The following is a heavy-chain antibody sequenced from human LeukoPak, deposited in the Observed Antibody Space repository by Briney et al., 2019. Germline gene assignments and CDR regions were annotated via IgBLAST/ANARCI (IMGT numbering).Heavy chain of an antibody. D-gene: IGHD6-19*01. CDR1: GFTVSSNY. CDR3: ATDGRSSGWYGFDY. J-gene: IGHJ4*02. CDR2: ITSPVGRM. Sequence: GGSLRLSCAASGFTVSSNYMNWVRQAPGKGLEWVSSITSPVGRMYYADSLKGRITIPRDNARSTLYLQMNSLRAEDTAVYYCATDGRSSGWYGFDYWGQGILVTVSS. V-gene: IGHV3-21*01.